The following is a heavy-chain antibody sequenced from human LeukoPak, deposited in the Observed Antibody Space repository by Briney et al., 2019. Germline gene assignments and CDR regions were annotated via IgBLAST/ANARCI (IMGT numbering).Heavy chain of an antibody. J-gene: IGHJ4*02. CDR2: ISGGGSTP. V-gene: IGHV3-43*02. D-gene: IGHD3-22*01. Sequence: GGSLRLSCAASGFTFSSYAMSWVRQAPGKGLEWVSGISGGGSTPYYADSVKGRFTISRDNSENSLYLQMNSLRTEDTALYYCAKVVSSGYYWGYFDYWGQGTLVTVSS. CDR3: AKVVSSGYYWGYFDY. CDR1: GFTFSSYA.